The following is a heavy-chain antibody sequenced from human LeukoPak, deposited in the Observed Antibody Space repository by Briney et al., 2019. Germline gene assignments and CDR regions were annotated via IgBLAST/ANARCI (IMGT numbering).Heavy chain of an antibody. CDR3: VRVGLSCYYDGVDY. D-gene: IGHD2-2*01. V-gene: IGHV3-52*01. Sequence: GGSLRLTCAASGFTFSSSWMHWVCQAPEKGLEWVADIKCDGSEKYYVDSVKGRLTISRDNAKNSLYLQVNSLRAEDMTVYYCVRVGLSCYYDGVDYWGQGTLVTVSS. CDR1: GFTFSSSW. J-gene: IGHJ4*02. CDR2: IKCDGSEK.